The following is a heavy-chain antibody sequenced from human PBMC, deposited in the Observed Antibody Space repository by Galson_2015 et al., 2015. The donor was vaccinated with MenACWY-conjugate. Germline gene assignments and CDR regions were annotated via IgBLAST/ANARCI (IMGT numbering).Heavy chain of an antibody. J-gene: IGHJ1*01. V-gene: IGHV3-48*01. CDR2: ISDSSSTI. CDR1: GFTFSSYS. D-gene: IGHD6-13*01. CDR3: ASRDSSSWYRQY. Sequence: SLRLSCAASGFTFSSYSMNWVRQAPGKGLEWVSYISDSSSTIFYADSLKGRFTISRDNAKNSLYLQMNSLRAEDTAVYYCASRDSSSWYRQY.